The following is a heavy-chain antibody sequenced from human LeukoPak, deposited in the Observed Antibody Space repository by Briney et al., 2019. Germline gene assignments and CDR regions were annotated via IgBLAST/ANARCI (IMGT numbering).Heavy chain of an antibody. CDR3: ARSRVAEYSSGWYYFDY. D-gene: IGHD6-19*01. Sequence: ASVRVSCKASGGTFSSYAISWVRQAPGQGLEWMGGIIPIFGTANYAQKFQGRVTITTDESTSTAYMELSSLRSEDTAVYYCARSRVAEYSSGWYYFDYWGQGTLVTVSS. CDR2: IIPIFGTA. J-gene: IGHJ4*02. V-gene: IGHV1-69*05. CDR1: GGTFSSYA.